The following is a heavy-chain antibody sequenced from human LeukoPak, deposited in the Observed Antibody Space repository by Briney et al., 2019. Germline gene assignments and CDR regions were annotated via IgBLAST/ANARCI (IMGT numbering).Heavy chain of an antibody. J-gene: IGHJ4*02. CDR2: IYYSGST. Sequence: PSETLSLTCTVSGGSISSTTYYWDWIRQPPGKGLEWIGTIYYSGSTYCNPSLKSRVTISLDTSKNQFSLKLSSVTAADTAVYYCATAVGPDRPFDCWGQGTLVTVSS. CDR1: GGSISSTTYY. D-gene: IGHD1-14*01. V-gene: IGHV4-39*07. CDR3: ATAVGPDRPFDC.